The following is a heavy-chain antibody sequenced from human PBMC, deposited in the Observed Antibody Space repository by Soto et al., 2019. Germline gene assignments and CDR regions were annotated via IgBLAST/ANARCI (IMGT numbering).Heavy chain of an antibody. J-gene: IGHJ4*02. CDR2: ISYDGSNK. CDR1: GFTFSSYG. CDR3: AKASTVAGTFDY. Sequence: QVQLVESGGGVVQPGRSLRLSCAASGFTFSSYGMHWVRQAPGKGLEWVAVISYDGSNKYYADSVKGRFTISRDNSKNTLYLQMNSLRAEDTAVYYCAKASTVAGTFDYWGQGTLVTVSS. V-gene: IGHV3-30*18. D-gene: IGHD6-19*01.